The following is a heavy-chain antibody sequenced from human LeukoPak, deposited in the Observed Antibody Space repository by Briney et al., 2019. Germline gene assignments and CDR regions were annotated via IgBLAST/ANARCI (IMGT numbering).Heavy chain of an antibody. CDR2: ISAYNGNT. Sequence: ASVKVSCKASGYTFTSYGISWVRQAPGQGLEWMGWISAYNGNTNYAQKLQGRVTMTTDTSTSTAYMELRSLRPDDTAVYYCARVGYYGSGSYYFLNAFDIWGQGTMVTVSS. J-gene: IGHJ3*02. D-gene: IGHD3-10*01. CDR1: GYTFTSYG. V-gene: IGHV1-18*01. CDR3: ARVGYYGSGSYYFLNAFDI.